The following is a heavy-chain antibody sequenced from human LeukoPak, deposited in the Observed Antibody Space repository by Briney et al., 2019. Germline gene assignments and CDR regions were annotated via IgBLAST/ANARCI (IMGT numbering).Heavy chain of an antibody. CDR1: GFTFSSYG. CDR2: IISSSSTI. CDR3: ARSDDYVWGSYPMYYFDY. V-gene: IGHV3-48*01. Sequence: KAGGSLRLSCAASGFTFSSYGMTWSGQAPGKGLEWVSYIISSSSTIYYADSVKGRFTISRDNAKNSLYLQMNSLRAEDTAVYYCARSDDYVWGSYPMYYFDYWGQGSLVTVSS. D-gene: IGHD3-16*02. J-gene: IGHJ4*02.